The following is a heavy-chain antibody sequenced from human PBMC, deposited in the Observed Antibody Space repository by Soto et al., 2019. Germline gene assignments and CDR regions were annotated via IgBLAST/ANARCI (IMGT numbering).Heavy chain of an antibody. Sequence: GGSLRLSCAASGFTVSSYALNWVRQAPGKGLEWVSGISASTYYADSVKGRFTISRDTSKNMLYLQMNSLGAEDTAIYFCAIRMYSTRWYYLDYWGQGTLVTVSS. V-gene: IGHV3-23*01. CDR1: GFTVSSYA. D-gene: IGHD6-13*01. J-gene: IGHJ4*02. CDR2: ISAST. CDR3: AIRMYSTRWYYLDY.